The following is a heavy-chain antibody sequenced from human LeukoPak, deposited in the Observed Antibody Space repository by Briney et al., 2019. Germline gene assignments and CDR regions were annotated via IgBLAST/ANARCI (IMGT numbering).Heavy chain of an antibody. CDR2: IYTSGST. J-gene: IGHJ5*02. V-gene: IGHV4-61*02. D-gene: IGHD6-13*01. Sequence: PSQTLSLTCTVSGGSISSGSYYWSWIRQPAGKGLEWIGRIYTSGSTNYNPSLKSRVTISVDTSKNQFSLKLSSVTAADTAVYYCAAAAGPAVDPWGQGTLVTVSS. CDR3: AAAAGPAVDP. CDR1: GGSISSGSYY.